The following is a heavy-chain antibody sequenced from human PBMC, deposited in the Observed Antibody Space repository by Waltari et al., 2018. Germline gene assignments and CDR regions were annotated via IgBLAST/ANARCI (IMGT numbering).Heavy chain of an antibody. V-gene: IGHV3-23*01. CDR1: GLPFRCNS. CDR2: ISGRGGST. CDR3: AKDGDTMISNPGDY. Sequence: EVQLLESEGGLVSSGGSLRLSGSSSGLPFRCNSISLLRYTPGQGVEWVSAISGRGGSTYYADTVKGRFTISRDNSKNTLYLQMNSLRAEDTAVYYCAKDGDTMISNPGDYWGQGTLVTVSS. D-gene: IGHD3-22*01. J-gene: IGHJ4*02.